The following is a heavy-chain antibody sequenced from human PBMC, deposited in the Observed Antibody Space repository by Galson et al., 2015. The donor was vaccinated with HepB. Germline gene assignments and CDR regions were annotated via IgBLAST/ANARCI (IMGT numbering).Heavy chain of an antibody. CDR3: AKVEILGATPHYFDY. V-gene: IGHV3-23*01. D-gene: IGHD3-16*01. Sequence: SLRLSCATSGFRFTKYSMSWVRQAPGKGLQWVSDITGGGERTYYADSVKGRFTSSRDIASNTVFLLMTSLRVDDTAVYYCAKVEILGATPHYFDYLGQGTLVTVSS. CDR1: GFRFTKYS. J-gene: IGHJ4*02. CDR2: ITGGGERT.